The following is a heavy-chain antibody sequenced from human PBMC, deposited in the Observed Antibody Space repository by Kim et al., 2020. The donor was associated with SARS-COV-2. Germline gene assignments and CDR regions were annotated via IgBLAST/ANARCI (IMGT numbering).Heavy chain of an antibody. CDR3: ARGGYYYDSSGYTDV. CDR1: GYTFTSYG. V-gene: IGHV1-18*01. Sequence: ASVKVSCKASGYTFTSYGISWVRQAPGQGLEWMGWISAYNGNTNYAQKLQGRVTMTTHTSTSTAYMELRSLRSDDTAVYYCARGGYYYDSSGYTDVWGQGTTVTVSS. J-gene: IGHJ6*02. CDR2: ISAYNGNT. D-gene: IGHD3-22*01.